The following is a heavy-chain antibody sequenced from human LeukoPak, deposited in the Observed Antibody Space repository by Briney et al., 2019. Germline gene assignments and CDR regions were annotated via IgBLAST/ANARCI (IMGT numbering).Heavy chain of an antibody. V-gene: IGHV3-30*04. CDR1: GLTLSPYA. D-gene: IGHD2-8*02. J-gene: IGHJ3*02. CDR2: ISHDGKNK. Sequence: GGSLRLSCAASGLTLSPYAMHWVRQAPGKGLEWVAVISHDGKNKYYADFVKGRFIISRDNSKNTLFLQLTSLRAEDTPVYYCSRDYCTGGGCNNANDIWGQGTMVTVSS. CDR3: SRDYCTGGGCNNANDI.